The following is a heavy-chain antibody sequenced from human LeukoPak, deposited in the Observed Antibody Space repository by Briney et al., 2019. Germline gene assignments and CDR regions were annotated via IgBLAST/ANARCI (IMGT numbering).Heavy chain of an antibody. Sequence: GGSLRLSCAASGFTFRNHGMHWVRKAPGKGLEWVAVIWYDGSDKYYADSVKGRFTISRDNSKNTLDLLMNSLRAEDTAVYYCARDIAARRLDYWGQGTLVTVSS. J-gene: IGHJ4*02. D-gene: IGHD6-13*01. CDR2: IWYDGSDK. V-gene: IGHV3-33*01. CDR1: GFTFRNHG. CDR3: ARDIAARRLDY.